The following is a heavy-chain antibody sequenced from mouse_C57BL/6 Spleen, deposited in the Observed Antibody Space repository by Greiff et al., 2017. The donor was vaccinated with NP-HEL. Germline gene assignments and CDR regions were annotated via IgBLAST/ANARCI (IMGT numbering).Heavy chain of an antibody. V-gene: IGHV1-42*01. Sequence: VQLQQSGPELVKPGASVKISCKASGYSFTGYYMNWVKQSPEKSLEWIGEINPSTGGTTYNQKFKAKATLTVDKSSSTAYIKLKSLTSKDSAVYYCARYLHYYGSSYGYFDVWGTGTTVTVSS. J-gene: IGHJ1*03. CDR3: ARYLHYYGSSYGYFDV. D-gene: IGHD1-1*01. CDR2: INPSTGGT. CDR1: GYSFTGYY.